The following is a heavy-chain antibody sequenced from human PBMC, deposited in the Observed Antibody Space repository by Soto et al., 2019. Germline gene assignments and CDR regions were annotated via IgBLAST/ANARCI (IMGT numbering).Heavy chain of an antibody. CDR2: INPSGGST. V-gene: IGHV1-46*01. CDR3: ARGYCSGGSCYFAPYFDY. J-gene: IGHJ4*02. Sequence: EASVKVSCTASGYTFTIYYMHWVRQAPGQGLEWMGIINPSGGSTSYAQKFQGRVTMTRDTSTSTVYMELSSLRSEDTAVYYCARGYCSGGSCYFAPYFDYWGQGTLVTVSS. D-gene: IGHD2-15*01. CDR1: GYTFTIYY.